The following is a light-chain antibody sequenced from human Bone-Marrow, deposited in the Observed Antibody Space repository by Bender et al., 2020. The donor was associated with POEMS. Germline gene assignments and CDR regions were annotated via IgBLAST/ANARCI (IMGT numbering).Light chain of an antibody. Sequence: QSALTQPPSASGSPGQSVTISCTGTSSNFGSYSLVSWYQQLPGKAPKLLLFDVTSRPSWVPDRFSGSKSGNTASLTVSGLQAEDEADYYCSSYAGSNNLDVVFGGGTKLTVL. CDR1: SSNFGSYSL. V-gene: IGLV2-8*01. J-gene: IGLJ2*01. CDR2: DVT. CDR3: SSYAGSNNLDVV.